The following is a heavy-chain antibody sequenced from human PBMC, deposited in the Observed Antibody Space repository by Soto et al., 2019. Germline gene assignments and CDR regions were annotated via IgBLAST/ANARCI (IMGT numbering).Heavy chain of an antibody. CDR1: GGSFSGYY. V-gene: IGHV4-34*01. J-gene: IGHJ6*02. Sequence: SETLSLTCAVYGGSFSGYYWSWIRQPPGRGLEWIGEINHSGSTNYNPSLKSRVTISVDTSKNQFSLKLSPSGRMQHRRAAAGTVYYYYGMDVWGQGTTVTVSS. D-gene: IGHD6-13*01. CDR3: GTVYYYYGMDV. CDR2: INHSGST.